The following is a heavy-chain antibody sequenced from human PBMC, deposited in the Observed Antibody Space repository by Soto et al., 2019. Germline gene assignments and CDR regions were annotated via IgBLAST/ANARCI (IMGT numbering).Heavy chain of an antibody. V-gene: IGHV1-18*01. CDR1: RYTFTSYG. Sequence: QVQLVQSGAEVKKPGASVKVSCKASRYTFTSYGISCVRQAPGQGLEWRGWISAYNGNTNYAQKLQGRVTMTTDTSTSTAYRELRSLRSDDTAVYYCVRDCSSTSCYLAAPGYYYYGMDLWGQGTTVTVSS. J-gene: IGHJ6*02. CDR2: ISAYNGNT. CDR3: VRDCSSTSCYLAAPGYYYYGMDL. D-gene: IGHD2-2*01.